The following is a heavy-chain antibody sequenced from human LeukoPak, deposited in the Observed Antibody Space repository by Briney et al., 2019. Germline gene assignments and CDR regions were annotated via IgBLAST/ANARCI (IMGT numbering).Heavy chain of an antibody. J-gene: IGHJ4*02. CDR2: IYYSGST. CDR1: GGSISSSSYY. Sequence: SETLSLTCTVSGGSISSSSYYWGWIRQPPGKGLEWIGSIYYSGSTYYNPSLKSRVTISVDTSKNQFSLKLSSVTAADTAVYYCASGPNADSSSWYHTFDYWGQGTLVTVSS. CDR3: ASGPNADSSSWYHTFDY. V-gene: IGHV4-39*07. D-gene: IGHD6-13*01.